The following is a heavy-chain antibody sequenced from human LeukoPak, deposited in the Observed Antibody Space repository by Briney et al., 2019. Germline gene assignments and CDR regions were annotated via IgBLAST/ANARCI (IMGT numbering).Heavy chain of an antibody. CDR1: GFTVSTTY. Sequence: GGSLRLSCAASGFTVSTTYMNWVRQAPGKGLEWVAIIYSGGATQYADSVKGGCTISRDSSKNTLYLQMNSLRAEDTAVYYCARGSGDVIDYWGQGTLVTVSS. CDR2: IYSGGAT. D-gene: IGHD4-17*01. J-gene: IGHJ4*02. CDR3: ARGSGDVIDY. V-gene: IGHV3-53*01.